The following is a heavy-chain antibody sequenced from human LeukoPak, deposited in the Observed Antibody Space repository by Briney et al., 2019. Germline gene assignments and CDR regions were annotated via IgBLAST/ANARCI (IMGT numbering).Heavy chain of an antibody. D-gene: IGHD3-9*01. V-gene: IGHV3-23*01. CDR2: ITTEGVGT. Sequence: PGGSLRLSCTASGITFSSYPMTWVRQAAGKGLEWVSTITTEGVGTYYADSVKGRFAISRDNARSTLYLQMNSLRAEDTALYYCATRLGGEYWGQGTLVTVSS. CDR3: ATRLGGEY. CDR1: GITFSSYP. J-gene: IGHJ4*02.